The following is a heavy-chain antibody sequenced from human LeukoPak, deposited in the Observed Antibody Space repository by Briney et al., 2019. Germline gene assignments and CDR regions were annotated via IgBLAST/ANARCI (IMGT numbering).Heavy chain of an antibody. CDR1: EFTFSNHW. V-gene: IGHV3-74*01. CDR2: INGDGRTT. CDR3: AGDGHYGMHV. Sequence: GGSLRLSCAASEFTFSNHWMHWVRQAPGKGLVWVSHINGDGRTTTYADSVKGRFTISRDNAKNTLYLQVNGLRVDDTAVYYCAGDGHYGMHVWGQGTTVTVSS. J-gene: IGHJ6*02.